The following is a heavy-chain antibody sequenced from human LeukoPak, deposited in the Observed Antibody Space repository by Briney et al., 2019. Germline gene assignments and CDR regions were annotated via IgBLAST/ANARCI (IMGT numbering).Heavy chain of an antibody. CDR1: GFPFSAYE. D-gene: IGHD2-8*01. CDR2: VSNSGDYI. V-gene: IGHV3-21*06. Sequence: AGSLRLSCAASGFPFSAYEMNWVRQAPGKGLEWVSSVSNSGDYIHYADSVKGRFTISRDNSKNSLYLQMNSLRAEDTAVYYCARALIGYYFDYWGQGTLVTVSS. CDR3: ARALIGYYFDY. J-gene: IGHJ4*02.